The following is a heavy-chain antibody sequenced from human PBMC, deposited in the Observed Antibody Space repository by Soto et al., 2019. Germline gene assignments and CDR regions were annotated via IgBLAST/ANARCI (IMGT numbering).Heavy chain of an antibody. Sequence: GGSLRLSCAASGFTFSSYAMHWVRQAPGKGLEWVAVISYDGSNKYYADSVKGRFTISRDNSKNTLYLQMNSLRAEDTAVYYCARESAGYCSSTNCYHSLYNWFDPWGQGTLVTVSS. J-gene: IGHJ5*02. CDR1: GFTFSSYA. V-gene: IGHV3-30-3*01. CDR3: ARESAGYCSSTNCYHSLYNWFDP. CDR2: ISYDGSNK. D-gene: IGHD2-2*01.